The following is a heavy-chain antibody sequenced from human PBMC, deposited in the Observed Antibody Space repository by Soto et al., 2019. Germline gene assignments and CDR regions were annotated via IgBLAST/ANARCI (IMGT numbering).Heavy chain of an antibody. Sequence: ASVKGSCKAAGYTFTSYGISWVRQAPGQGLEWMGWISAYNGNSNYAQKLQGRVTMTTDTSTSTAYMELRSLRSDDTAVYYCARGTTSRGYCSGGSCYLLFDWFDPWGQGTLVTVSS. V-gene: IGHV1-18*04. J-gene: IGHJ5*02. CDR3: ARGTTSRGYCSGGSCYLLFDWFDP. CDR2: ISAYNGNS. CDR1: GYTFTSYG. D-gene: IGHD2-15*01.